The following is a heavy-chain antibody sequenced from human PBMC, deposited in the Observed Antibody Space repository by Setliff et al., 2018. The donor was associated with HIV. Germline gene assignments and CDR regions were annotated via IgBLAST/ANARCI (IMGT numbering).Heavy chain of an antibody. Sequence: SETLSLTCDVSGFSISSRYYWGGIRQSPGKGLEWIGNIYHTGSSYYNPFLNDRATISLDTSNNQFSLMLNSVTAADTAVYYCARAVLDLVISVSGFWGQGTPVTVSS. CDR1: GFSISSRYY. V-gene: IGHV4-38-2*01. CDR2: IYHTGSS. CDR3: ARAVLDLVISVSGF. D-gene: IGHD3-22*01. J-gene: IGHJ4*02.